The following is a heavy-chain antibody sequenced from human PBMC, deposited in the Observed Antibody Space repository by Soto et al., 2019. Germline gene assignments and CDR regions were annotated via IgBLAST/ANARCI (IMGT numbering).Heavy chain of an antibody. D-gene: IGHD1-26*01. J-gene: IGHJ4*02. CDR3: AREGGGTYYYFDS. CDR2: ISYDGNKR. V-gene: IGHV3-30-3*01. Sequence: QVHLVESGGGVVQPGRSLRLSCAASGFTLSYHAIHWVRQAPGKGLEWLAVISYDGNKRYYADSVKGRLTISRDNSKETVNLQMNSLRVEDTAVYYCAREGGGTYYYFDSWGQGTLVTVSS. CDR1: GFTLSYHA.